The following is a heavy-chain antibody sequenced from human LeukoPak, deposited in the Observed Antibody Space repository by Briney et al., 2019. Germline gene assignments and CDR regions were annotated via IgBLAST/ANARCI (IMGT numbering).Heavy chain of an antibody. CDR3: ANGEVLTRRYFDL. CDR1: GGSISSGDYY. CDR2: IYYSGST. D-gene: IGHD1-26*01. J-gene: IGHJ2*01. Sequence: SETLSLTCTVSGGSISSGDYYWSWIRQPPGKGLEWIGYIYYSGSTYYNPSLKSRVTISVDTSKDQFPLKLSSVTAADTAVYYCANGEVLTRRYFDLWGRGTLVTVSS. V-gene: IGHV4-30-4*01.